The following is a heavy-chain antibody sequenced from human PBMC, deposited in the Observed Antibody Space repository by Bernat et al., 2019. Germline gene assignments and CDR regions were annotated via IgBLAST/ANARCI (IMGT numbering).Heavy chain of an antibody. CDR3: ARHRGDCTTNHCSFDY. V-gene: IGHV3-33*01. J-gene: IGHJ4*02. D-gene: IGHD2-8*01. CDR2: IWYDGSSE. Sequence: QEQLVESGGGVVQPGRSLRLSCTVSGFTFSSHGMNWIRQAPGKGPEWVALIWYDGSSEYYADSVKGRFTISRDNSKGTLFLQMNSLRAEDTGVYYCARHRGDCTTNHCSFDYWGQGTPVTVSS. CDR1: GFTFSSHG.